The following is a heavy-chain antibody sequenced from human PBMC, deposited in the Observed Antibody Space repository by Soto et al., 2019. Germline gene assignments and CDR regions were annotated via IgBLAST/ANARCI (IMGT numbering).Heavy chain of an antibody. V-gene: IGHV4-30-4*01. CDR1: GDSISSDDFY. CDR2: IYYSGRT. D-gene: IGHD6-6*01. J-gene: IGHJ4*02. Sequence: SETLSLTCSVSGDSISSDDFYWSWIRQPPGKGLEWIGYIYYSGRTSYNPSLKSRVTISIDTSNNHFSLKLSSVSAADTAVYYCARDRSSSPDFFDYWGQGTLVTVSS. CDR3: ARDRSSSPDFFDY.